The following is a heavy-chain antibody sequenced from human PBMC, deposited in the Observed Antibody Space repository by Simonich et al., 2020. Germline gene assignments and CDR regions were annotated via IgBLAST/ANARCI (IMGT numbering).Heavy chain of an antibody. CDR2: SSPILDIA. V-gene: IGHV1-69*09. J-gene: IGHJ6*03. Sequence: QVQLVQSGAEVKKPGSSVKVSCKASGGTFSSYAISWVGKAPGQGLEWMEGSSPILDIANYAQKVQGRVTITADKSTSTAYMELGSLRSEDTAVYYCARGGLADRRIVYYYYMDVWGKGTTVTVSS. D-gene: IGHD2-15*01. CDR3: ARGGLADRRIVYYYYMDV. CDR1: GGTFSSYA.